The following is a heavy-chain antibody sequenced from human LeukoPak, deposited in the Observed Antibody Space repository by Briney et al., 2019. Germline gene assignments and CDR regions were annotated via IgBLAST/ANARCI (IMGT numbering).Heavy chain of an antibody. CDR3: ARHSGSGSLSRPFDP. D-gene: IGHD3-10*01. Sequence: SETLSLTCTVSGDSVTSGGSYWAWLRQPPGRGLEWIATVYYTGSTYYNPSLNSRVTISIDTSKNHFSLKLRSVVAPDTAVYYCARHSGSGSLSRPFDPWGQGTLVTVSS. J-gene: IGHJ5*02. CDR1: GDSVTSGGSY. CDR2: VYYTGST. V-gene: IGHV4-39*02.